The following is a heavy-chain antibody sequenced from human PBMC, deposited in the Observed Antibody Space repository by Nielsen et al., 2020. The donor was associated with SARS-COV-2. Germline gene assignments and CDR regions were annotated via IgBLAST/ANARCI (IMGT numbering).Heavy chain of an antibody. CDR2: INHSGST. Sequence: SETLSLTCAVYGGSFSGYYWSWIRQPPGKGLEWIGEINHSGSTNYNPSLKSRVTISVDTSKNQFSLKLSSVTAADTAVYYCVRERMVVTYVYYNYGMDVWGQGTTVTVSS. J-gene: IGHJ6*02. V-gene: IGHV4-34*01. CDR3: VRERMVVTYVYYNYGMDV. CDR1: GGSFSGYY. D-gene: IGHD2-21*02.